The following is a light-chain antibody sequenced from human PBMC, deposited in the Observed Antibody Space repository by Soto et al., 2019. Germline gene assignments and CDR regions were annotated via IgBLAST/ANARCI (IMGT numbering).Light chain of an antibody. J-gene: IGKJ1*01. CDR1: QGISDY. CDR2: GAS. Sequence: DIQMTQSPSSLSASVGDRVTITCRASQGISDYLAWYQQKPGEVPKLLIFGASALQSGVPSRFSGGGSGTDFTLTITSLQPEDVGTYYCQSYDSSPSWTFGQGTRVEIK. V-gene: IGKV1-27*01. CDR3: QSYDSSPSWT.